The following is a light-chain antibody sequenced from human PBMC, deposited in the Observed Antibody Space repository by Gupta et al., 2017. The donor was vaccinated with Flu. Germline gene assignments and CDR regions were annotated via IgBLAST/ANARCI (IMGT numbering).Light chain of an antibody. CDR2: EVS. CDR3: CSYAKSSPFWV. J-gene: IGLJ3*02. CDR1: SNDVGNYNL. Sequence: ITISCTGTSNDVGNYNLVSWYQQYPGKAPKVLIYEVSERPSGISDRFSGSKSGNTASLTISGLPAEDEGAYYCCSYAKSSPFWVFGGGTSLSVL. V-gene: IGLV2-23*02.